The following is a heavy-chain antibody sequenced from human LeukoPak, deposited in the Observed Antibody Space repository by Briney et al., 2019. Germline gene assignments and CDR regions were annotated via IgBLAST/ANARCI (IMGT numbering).Heavy chain of an antibody. CDR3: AKAKGPYYYGSGSHVDY. D-gene: IGHD3-10*01. CDR1: GFTFDDFA. CDR2: ISWNSGSI. Sequence: GGSLRLSCAASGFTFDDFAMHWVRQAPGKGLEWVSGISWNSGSIGYADSVKGRFTISRDKAKNSLYLQMNSLRAEDTALYYCAKAKGPYYYGSGSHVDYWGQGTLVTVSS. V-gene: IGHV3-9*01. J-gene: IGHJ4*02.